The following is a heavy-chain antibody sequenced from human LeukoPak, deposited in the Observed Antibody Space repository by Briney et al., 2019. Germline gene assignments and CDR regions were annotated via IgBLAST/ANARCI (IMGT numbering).Heavy chain of an antibody. CDR3: AKDGELGRPEVWSAPPRYDY. V-gene: IGHV3-30*02. Sequence: PGGSLRLSCAASGFTFSSYGMHWVRQAPGKGLEWVAFIRYDGSNKYYADSVKGRFTISRDNSKNTLYLQMNSLRAEDTAVYYCAKDGELGRPEVWSAPPRYDYWGQGTLVTVSS. D-gene: IGHD3-3*01. CDR1: GFTFSSYG. CDR2: IRYDGSNK. J-gene: IGHJ4*02.